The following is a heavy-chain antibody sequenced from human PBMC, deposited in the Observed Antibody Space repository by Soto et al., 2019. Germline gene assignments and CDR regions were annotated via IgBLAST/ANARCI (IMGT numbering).Heavy chain of an antibody. D-gene: IGHD6-19*01. CDR3: ARGWAQGPVARSDV. CDR1: GGSFSGYY. Sequence: QVQLQQWGAGLLKPSETLSLTCAVYGGSFSGYYWSWIRQPPGKGLEWIGEINHSGSTNYNPSLKSRVTISVDTSKNQFSLKLSSVTAADTAVYYCARGWAQGPVARSDVWGQGTTVTVSS. V-gene: IGHV4-34*01. J-gene: IGHJ6*02. CDR2: INHSGST.